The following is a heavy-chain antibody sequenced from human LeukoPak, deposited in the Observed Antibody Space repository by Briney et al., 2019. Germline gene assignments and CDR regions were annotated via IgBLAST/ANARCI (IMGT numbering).Heavy chain of an antibody. CDR1: GFTFSTHW. D-gene: IGHD4-23*01. V-gene: IGHV3-7*01. CDR2: IKEDESEK. Sequence: PGGSLRLSCTASGFTFSTHWMTWVRQAPGKRLEWVANIKEDESEKYYVDSVKGRFTISRDNAKNSVYLQMDSLRAEDTAMYYCARDVYGGYFDYWGQGTLVTVSS. CDR3: ARDVYGGYFDY. J-gene: IGHJ4*02.